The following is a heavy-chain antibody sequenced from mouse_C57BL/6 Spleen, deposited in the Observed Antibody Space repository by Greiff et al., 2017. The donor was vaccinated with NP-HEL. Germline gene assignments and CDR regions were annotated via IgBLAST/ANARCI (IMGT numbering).Heavy chain of an antibody. Sequence: QVQLQQPGAELVKPGASVKLSCKASGYTFTSYWMHWVKQRPGQGLEWIGMIHPNSGSTNYNEKFKSKATLTVDKSSSTAYMQLSSLTSEDSAVYYCAREGLTTVVRDYFDYWGQGTTLTVSS. V-gene: IGHV1-64*01. CDR2: IHPNSGST. CDR1: GYTFTSYW. D-gene: IGHD1-1*01. CDR3: AREGLTTVVRDYFDY. J-gene: IGHJ2*01.